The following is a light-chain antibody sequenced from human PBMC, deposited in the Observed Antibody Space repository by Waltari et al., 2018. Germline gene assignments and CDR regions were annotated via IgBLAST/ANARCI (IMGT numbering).Light chain of an antibody. CDR3: QAWDRTTAV. CDR1: ELGNKF. V-gene: IGLV3-1*01. Sequence: SYELSQPPSESVSPGQTPLLPCLGEELGNKFCWGYQLKPGQSPVLVLYQDDKRPSGIPERFSGSNAGTRATLIIVGTQPMDEADYYCQAWDRTTAVFGGGTKLTVL. J-gene: IGLJ2*01. CDR2: QDD.